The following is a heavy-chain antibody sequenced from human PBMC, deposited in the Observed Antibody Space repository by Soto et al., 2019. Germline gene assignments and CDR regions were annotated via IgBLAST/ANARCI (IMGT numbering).Heavy chain of an antibody. V-gene: IGHV4-59*01. Sequence: QVQLQEPGPGLVKPSETLSLTCTVSGVSISGSSWSWIRQPPGKGLEWIGYFLSTGSTSYNPSLASRVTISVDTSKNQFSLNLTSVTAADTAVYYCVRGNGWYHPWGQGTLVTVSS. CDR1: GVSISGSS. CDR3: VRGNGWYHP. D-gene: IGHD6-19*01. J-gene: IGHJ5*02. CDR2: FLSTGST.